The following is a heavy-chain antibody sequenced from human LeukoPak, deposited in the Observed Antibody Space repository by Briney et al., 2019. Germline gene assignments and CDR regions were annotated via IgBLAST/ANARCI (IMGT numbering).Heavy chain of an antibody. Sequence: GGSLRLSCAASGFTFSDHYMIWLRQAPGKGLEAISYISHNGETKYYADSVKGRLSISRDNAKSSLYLQMNSLRVEDTAVYYCARDRHGCFDYWGQGTLVTVSS. J-gene: IGHJ4*02. CDR1: GFTFSDHY. CDR3: ARDRHGCFDY. V-gene: IGHV3-11*01. CDR2: ISHNGETK. D-gene: IGHD2-8*01.